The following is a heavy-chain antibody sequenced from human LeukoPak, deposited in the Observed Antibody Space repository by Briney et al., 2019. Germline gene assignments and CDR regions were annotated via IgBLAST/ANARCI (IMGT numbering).Heavy chain of an antibody. Sequence: ASVKVSCKASGYTFTSYEINWVRQASGQGLEWMGWMNPNSGNADYAQKFQGRVTITRDTSMSTAYMELSSLRSEDTAIYYCARRSIAARQFDYWGQGTLVTVSS. CDR1: GYTFTSYE. D-gene: IGHD6-6*01. J-gene: IGHJ4*02. V-gene: IGHV1-8*03. CDR2: MNPNSGNA. CDR3: ARRSIAARQFDY.